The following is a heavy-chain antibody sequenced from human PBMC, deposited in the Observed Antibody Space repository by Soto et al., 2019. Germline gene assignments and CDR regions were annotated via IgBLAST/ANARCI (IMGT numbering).Heavy chain of an antibody. CDR2: VFYSGST. D-gene: IGHD5-12*01. J-gene: IGHJ5*02. Sequence: PSETLSLTCTVSGGSISTYFWNWIRQPPGKGLEWIVYVFYSGSTTYNPSLNGRVTISVDTFKNQFSLKLSSVTAADTAVYYCARDGNSGYDPRWFDPWGQGTLVTVSS. CDR1: GGSISTYF. CDR3: ARDGNSGYDPRWFDP. V-gene: IGHV4-59*01.